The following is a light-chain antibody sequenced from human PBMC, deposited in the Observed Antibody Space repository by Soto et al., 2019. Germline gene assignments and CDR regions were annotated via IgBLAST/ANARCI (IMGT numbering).Light chain of an antibody. V-gene: IGKV1D-12*01. J-gene: IGKJ4*01. CDR3: QQTNSFPLT. CDR1: QGISSW. CDR2: AAS. Sequence: DIQMTQSPSSVSASVGDRVTITCRASQGISSWLDWYQQKQGKAPKLLIDAASSLQSGVPSRFSGSGSGTDFTLTISSLQPEDFATYYCQQTNSFPLTFGGGTKVDIK.